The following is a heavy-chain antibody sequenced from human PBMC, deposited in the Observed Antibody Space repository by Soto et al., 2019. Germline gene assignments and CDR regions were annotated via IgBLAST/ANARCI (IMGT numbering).Heavy chain of an antibody. CDR2: ISSSSSNT. D-gene: IGHD6-6*01. Sequence: GSLRLSFAASGFTFSDYYMSWIRQAPVKWLDLVAYISSSSSNTKYADSVKGRFTIYRDNAKNSLYLQMNSLRAEDTAVYYCERDVYRYRISSPDDVWGQGTTDTDSS. V-gene: IGHV3-11*06. J-gene: IGHJ6*02. CDR1: GFTFSDYY. CDR3: ERDVYRYRISSPDDV.